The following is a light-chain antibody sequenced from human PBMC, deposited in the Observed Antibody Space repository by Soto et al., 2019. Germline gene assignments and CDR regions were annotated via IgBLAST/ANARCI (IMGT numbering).Light chain of an antibody. CDR3: HQYNNWPPWT. CDR1: QSVSSSY. Sequence: EIVLTQSPGTLSLSPGERATLSCRASQSVSSSYLAWYQQKPGQAPRLLIYDASNRATGIPARFSGSGSGTDFTLTISSLQSEDYAVYYCHQYNNWPPWTFGQGTKVDIK. V-gene: IGKV3-20*01. J-gene: IGKJ1*01. CDR2: DAS.